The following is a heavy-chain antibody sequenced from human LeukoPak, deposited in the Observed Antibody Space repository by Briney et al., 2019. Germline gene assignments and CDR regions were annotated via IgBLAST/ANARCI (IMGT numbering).Heavy chain of an antibody. J-gene: IGHJ5*02. D-gene: IGHD2-2*01. CDR3: ATQPSLSYCSSGTCWFDL. Sequence: PSETLSLTCTVSAGSISTSSYLWGWIRLPLGKGLEWIASIFYGGSTYYNPSLKSRVTISVDTSRNPVSLNLSSVTAADTAVYYCATQPSLSYCSSGTCWFDLWGQGTLVTVSS. CDR1: AGSISTSSYL. CDR2: IFYGGST. V-gene: IGHV4-39*01.